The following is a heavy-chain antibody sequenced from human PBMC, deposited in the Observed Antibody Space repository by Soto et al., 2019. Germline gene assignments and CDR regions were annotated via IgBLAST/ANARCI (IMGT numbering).Heavy chain of an antibody. CDR1: GFTFSSYG. J-gene: IGHJ6*02. Sequence: QVQLVESGGGVVQPGRSLRLSCAASGFTFSSYGMHWVRQAPGKALEWVAVISYDGSNKYYADSVKGRFTISRDNSKNTLYLQMNSLRAEDTAVYYCAKGPPSLTTVTTVYYYYGMDVWGQGTTVTVSS. D-gene: IGHD4-17*01. CDR2: ISYDGSNK. V-gene: IGHV3-30*18. CDR3: AKGPPSLTTVTTVYYYYGMDV.